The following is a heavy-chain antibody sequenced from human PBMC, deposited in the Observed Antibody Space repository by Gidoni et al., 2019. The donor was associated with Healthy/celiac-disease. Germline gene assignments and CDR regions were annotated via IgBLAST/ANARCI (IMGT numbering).Heavy chain of an antibody. Sequence: EVQLVESGGGLVQPGRSLRLSCAASGFTFDDYAMHWVRQAPGKGLEWVSGISWNSGSIGYADSVKGRFTISRDNAKNSLYLQMNSLRAEDTALYYCAKDIDDYGDYWTLDYWGQGTLVTVSS. V-gene: IGHV3-9*01. CDR1: GFTFDDYA. D-gene: IGHD4-17*01. CDR3: AKDIDDYGDYWTLDY. CDR2: ISWNSGSI. J-gene: IGHJ4*02.